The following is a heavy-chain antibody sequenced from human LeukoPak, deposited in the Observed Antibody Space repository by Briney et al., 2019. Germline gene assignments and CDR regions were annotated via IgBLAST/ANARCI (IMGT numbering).Heavy chain of an antibody. CDR3: AKNRGIDY. V-gene: IGHV3-23*01. CDR2: ISGGGGSP. Sequence: GGSLRLSCEASGFTFSNNAMTWVRQAPGKGLEWVSVISGGGGSPNYSDSVKGRFTISRDNSKNMLYLQMDNLRVEDTAVYYCAKNRGIDYWGQGTLVTVSS. J-gene: IGHJ4*02. CDR1: GFTFSNNA. D-gene: IGHD3-10*01.